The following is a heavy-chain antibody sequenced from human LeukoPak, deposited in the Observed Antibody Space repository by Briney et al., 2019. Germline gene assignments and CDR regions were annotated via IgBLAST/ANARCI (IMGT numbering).Heavy chain of an antibody. J-gene: IGHJ3*02. CDR2: ISGSGGST. CDR3: AKDNYYYDTFDI. D-gene: IGHD3-10*01. Sequence: GGSLRLSCAASGFTFSSYAISWVRQAPGKGLEWVSAISGSGGSTYYEDSVKGRFTISRDNSKNTLYLQMNSLRAEDTAVYYCAKDNYYYDTFDIWGQGTMVTVSS. V-gene: IGHV3-23*01. CDR1: GFTFSSYA.